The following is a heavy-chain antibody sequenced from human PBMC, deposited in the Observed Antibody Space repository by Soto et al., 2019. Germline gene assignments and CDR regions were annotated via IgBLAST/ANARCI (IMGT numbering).Heavy chain of an antibody. V-gene: IGHV4-30-4*01. CDR1: GGTISRGDYY. J-gene: IGHJ3*02. CDR2: IYYSGST. CDR3: AREGGRSGYYGAHAFDI. D-gene: IGHD3-22*01. Sequence: QVHLQESGPGLVKTSQTRSLTCTVAGGTISRGDYYWSWIRQPPGKGLEWIGYIYYSGSTYYNPSLKSRVTISVDTSKNQFSLKLSSVTAADTAVYYCAREGGRSGYYGAHAFDIWGQGTMVTVSS.